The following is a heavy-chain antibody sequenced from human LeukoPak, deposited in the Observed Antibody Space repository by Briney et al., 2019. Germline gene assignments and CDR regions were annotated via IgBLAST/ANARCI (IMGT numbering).Heavy chain of an antibody. CDR3: ARNLQFSSEYCGGVCAYAFDI. D-gene: IGHD2-21*02. CDR1: GGSISSSSYY. Sequence: SETLSLTCTVSGGSISSSSYYWSWIRQPAGKGLEWIGRIYTSGSTNYNPSLKSRVTISVEMSKNQFSLKLSSVTAPDAAVYYCARNLQFSSEYCGGVCAYAFDIWGQGTMVTVSS. J-gene: IGHJ3*02. CDR2: IYTSGST. V-gene: IGHV4-61*02.